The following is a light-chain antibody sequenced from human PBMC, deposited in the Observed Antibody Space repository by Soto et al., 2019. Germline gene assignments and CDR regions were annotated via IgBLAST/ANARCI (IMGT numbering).Light chain of an antibody. Sequence: QSALTQPPSASGSPGQSVTISCTGTSSDVGGYNYVSWYQQHPGKAPKLMIYDVSKRPSGVPDRFSGSKSGNTASLTVSGLQAEDEAGYYCSSYAGKNILVFGGGTKLTVL. CDR2: DVS. CDR3: SSYAGKNILV. J-gene: IGLJ3*02. V-gene: IGLV2-8*01. CDR1: SSDVGGYNY.